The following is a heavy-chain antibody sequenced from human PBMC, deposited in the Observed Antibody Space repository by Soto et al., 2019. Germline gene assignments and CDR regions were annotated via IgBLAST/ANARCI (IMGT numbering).Heavy chain of an antibody. Sequence: PGGSLRLSCAASGFTCSSYAMHWVRQAPGKGLEWVAVISYDGSNKYYADSVKGRFTISRDNSKNTLYLQMNSLRAEDTAVYYSARDHGSRELLDYYYYGMDVWGQGTTVTVSS. D-gene: IGHD1-26*01. V-gene: IGHV3-30-3*01. CDR2: ISYDGSNK. CDR3: ARDHGSRELLDYYYYGMDV. J-gene: IGHJ6*02. CDR1: GFTCSSYA.